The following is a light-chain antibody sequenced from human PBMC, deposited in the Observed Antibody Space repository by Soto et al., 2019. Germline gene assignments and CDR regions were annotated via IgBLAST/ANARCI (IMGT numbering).Light chain of an antibody. J-gene: IGLJ3*02. CDR3: RLYDGGDQLV. CDR1: TRAVPRDYY. V-gene: IGLV7-43*01. CDR2: STS. Sequence: QAALTQLPSAPVSPGGSVTLTCAASTRAVPRDYYLHWYQQHPGQAPKALIYSTSDRHSGTPARFSGSILGGNAALTLSGLQPEDEAEYYCRLYDGGDQLVFGGGTKLTVL.